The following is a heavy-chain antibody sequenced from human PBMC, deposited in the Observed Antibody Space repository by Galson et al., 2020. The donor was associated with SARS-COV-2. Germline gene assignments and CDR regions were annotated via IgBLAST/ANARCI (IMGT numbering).Heavy chain of an antibody. Sequence: SETLSLTCTVSGGSISSGDYYWSWIRQPPGKGLEWIGYIYYSGSTYYNPSLKSRVTISVDTSKNQFSLKLSSVTAADTAVYYCAREGGGEGFDYWGQGTLVTVSS. D-gene: IGHD2-21*01. V-gene: IGHV4-30-4*08. J-gene: IGHJ4*02. CDR3: AREGGGEGFDY. CDR2: IYYSGST. CDR1: GGSISSGDYY.